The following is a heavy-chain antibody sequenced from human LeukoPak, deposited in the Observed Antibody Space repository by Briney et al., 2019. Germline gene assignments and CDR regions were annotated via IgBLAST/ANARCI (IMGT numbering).Heavy chain of an antibody. Sequence: SETLSLTCAVSGYSISSGYYWGWIRQPPGKGLEWIGSIYHSGSTYYNPSLKSRVTISVDTSKNQFSLKLSSATAADTAVYYCARVTTVTTFPLDYWGQGTLVTVSS. CDR3: ARVTTVTTFPLDY. J-gene: IGHJ4*02. V-gene: IGHV4-38-2*01. CDR2: IYHSGST. D-gene: IGHD4-17*01. CDR1: GYSISSGYY.